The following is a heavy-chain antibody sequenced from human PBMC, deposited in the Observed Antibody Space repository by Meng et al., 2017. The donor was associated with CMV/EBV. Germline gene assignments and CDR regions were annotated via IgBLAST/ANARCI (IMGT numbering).Heavy chain of an antibody. V-gene: IGHV3-30*04. Sequence: AASGFTISSYAMHWVRQAPGKGLEWVAVISYDGSNKYYADSVKGRLTISRDNSKNTLYLQMNSLRAEDTAVYYCARSTSGSYYEFDYWGQGTLVTVSS. CDR3: ARSTSGSYYEFDY. D-gene: IGHD1-26*01. J-gene: IGHJ4*02. CDR1: GFTISSYA. CDR2: ISYDGSNK.